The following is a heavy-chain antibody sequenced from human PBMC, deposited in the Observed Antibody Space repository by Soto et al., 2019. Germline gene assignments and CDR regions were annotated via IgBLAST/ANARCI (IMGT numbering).Heavy chain of an antibody. V-gene: IGHV3-30*18. D-gene: IGHD5-18*01. CDR3: AKGYTPTKQLWLNDAFDI. J-gene: IGHJ3*02. CDR2: ISYDGSNK. CDR1: GFTFSSYG. Sequence: PGGSLRLSCAASGFTFSSYGMHWVRQAPGKGLEWVAVISYDGSNKYYADSVKGRFTISRDNSKNTLYLQMNSLGAEDTAVYYCAKGYTPTKQLWLNDAFDIWGQGTMVTVSS.